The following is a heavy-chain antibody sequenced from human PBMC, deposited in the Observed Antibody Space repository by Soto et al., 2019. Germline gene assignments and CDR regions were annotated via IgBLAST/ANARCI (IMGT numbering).Heavy chain of an antibody. CDR1: GGTFSSYT. CDR3: ARIGVVRGVIIHDY. J-gene: IGHJ4*02. Sequence: SVKVSCKASGGTFSSYTISWVRQAPGQGLEWMGRIIPILGIANYAQKFQGRVTITADKSTSTAYMELSSLRSEDTAVYYCARIGVVRGVIIHDYWGQGTLVTVS. V-gene: IGHV1-69*02. CDR2: IIPILGIA. D-gene: IGHD3-10*01.